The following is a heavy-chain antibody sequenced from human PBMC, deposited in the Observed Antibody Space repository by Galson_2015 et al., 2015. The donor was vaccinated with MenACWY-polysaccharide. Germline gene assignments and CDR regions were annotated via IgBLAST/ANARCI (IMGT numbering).Heavy chain of an antibody. CDR1: GLRFSGSG. D-gene: IGHD2-2*01. J-gene: IGHJ3*02. Sequence: SLRLSCAASGLRFSGSGMHWVRQAPGKGLEWVAVIQYDGSNKVYADSVKGRFTISRDDSKYTLYLEMNTLGVEDTAVYYCAREGSRIVFHAFDIWGQGTMVTVSS. CDR3: AREGSRIVFHAFDI. CDR2: IQYDGSNK. V-gene: IGHV3-33*01.